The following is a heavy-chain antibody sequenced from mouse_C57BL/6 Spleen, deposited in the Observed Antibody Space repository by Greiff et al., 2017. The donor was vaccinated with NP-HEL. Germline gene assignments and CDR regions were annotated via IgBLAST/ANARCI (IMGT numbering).Heavy chain of an antibody. D-gene: IGHD4-1*01. CDR2: SRNKANDYTT. Sequence: EVQGVESGGGLVQSGRSLRLSCATSGFTFSDFYMEWVRQAPGKGLEWIAASRNKANDYTTEYSASVKGRFIVSRDTSQSILYLQMNALRAEDTAIYYCAREDWAMDYWGQGTSVTVSS. CDR3: AREDWAMDY. CDR1: GFTFSDFY. V-gene: IGHV7-1*01. J-gene: IGHJ4*01.